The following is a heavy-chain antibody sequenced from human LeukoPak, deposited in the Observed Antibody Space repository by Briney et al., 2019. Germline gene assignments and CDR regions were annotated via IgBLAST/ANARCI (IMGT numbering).Heavy chain of an antibody. V-gene: IGHV3-30*18. Sequence: GGSLRLSCAASGFTFSNSDMHWVRQAPGKGLEWVALISDDGSNKYYGDSVKGRFTISRDNSKNMLYLQMNSLRAEDTAVYYCAKDDGWIQFNSWGQGTLVTVSS. CDR2: ISDDGSNK. CDR1: GFTFSNSD. J-gene: IGHJ4*02. D-gene: IGHD5-24*01. CDR3: AKDDGWIQFNS.